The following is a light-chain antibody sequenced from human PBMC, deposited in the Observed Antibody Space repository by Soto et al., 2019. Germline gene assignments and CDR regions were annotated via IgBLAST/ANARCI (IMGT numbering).Light chain of an antibody. CDR2: DAS. J-gene: IGKJ1*01. Sequence: EIVMTPSPATLSVSPGERATLSGRASQSVSSNLAWYQQKPGQAPRLLIYDASNRATGIPARFSGSGSGTEFTLTISSLQSEDFAVYYCQQYNNWPQTFGQGTKVDIK. V-gene: IGKV3-15*01. CDR3: QQYNNWPQT. CDR1: QSVSSN.